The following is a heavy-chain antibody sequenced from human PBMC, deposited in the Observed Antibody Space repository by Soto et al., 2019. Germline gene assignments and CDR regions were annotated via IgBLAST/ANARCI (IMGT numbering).Heavy chain of an antibody. V-gene: IGHV3-23*01. CDR3: AKQRPLGFCSSTSCPSYMDV. J-gene: IGHJ6*03. CDR1: GFTFNSYA. Sequence: GGSLRLSCAASGFTFNSYAMSWVRQAPGKGLEWVSAISGGGDSTYYADSVKGRFTISRDNSKNTLYLQMNSLRAEDTAVYYCAKQRPLGFCSSTSCPSYMDVWGKGTTVTVSS. D-gene: IGHD2-2*01. CDR2: ISGGGDST.